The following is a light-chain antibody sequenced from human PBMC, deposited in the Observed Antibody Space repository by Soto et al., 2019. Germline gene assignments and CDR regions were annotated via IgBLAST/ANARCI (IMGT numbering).Light chain of an antibody. J-gene: IGKJ1*01. V-gene: IGKV3-15*01. CDR2: DAS. CDR1: QSVSSN. CDR3: QQYDDWPET. Sequence: EKVMTQSPATLSVTPGERATLSCRASQSVSSNLAWYQQKPGQAPRLLIYDASTRATGIPARFSGSGSGTEFTLTISSLHSEDLAVYYCQQYDDWPETFGQGTKVDIK.